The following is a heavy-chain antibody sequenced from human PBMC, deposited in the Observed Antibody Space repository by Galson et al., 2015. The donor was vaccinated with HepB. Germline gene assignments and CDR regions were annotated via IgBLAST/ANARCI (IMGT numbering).Heavy chain of an antibody. CDR3: ARAPYSSSWYNWFDP. CDR1: GGSISSSNW. Sequence: TLSLTCAVSGGSISSSNWWSWVRQPPGKGLEWIGEIYHSGSTNYNPSLKSRVTISVDKSKNQFSLKLSSVTAADTAVYYCARAPYSSSWYNWFDPWGQGTLVTVSS. D-gene: IGHD6-13*01. J-gene: IGHJ5*02. CDR2: IYHSGST. V-gene: IGHV4-4*02.